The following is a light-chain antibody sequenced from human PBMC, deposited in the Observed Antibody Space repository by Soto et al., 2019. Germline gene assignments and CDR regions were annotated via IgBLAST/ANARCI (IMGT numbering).Light chain of an antibody. Sequence: QSALTQPASVSGSPGQSITISCTGTSSDVGGYNYVSWYQQHPGKAPKLMIYEVSNRPSGVSNRFSGSKSANSASLTISGLQAEDEADYYCSSYTSNSTGVFGGGTKLTVL. J-gene: IGLJ3*02. CDR2: EVS. V-gene: IGLV2-14*01. CDR1: SSDVGGYNY. CDR3: SSYTSNSTGV.